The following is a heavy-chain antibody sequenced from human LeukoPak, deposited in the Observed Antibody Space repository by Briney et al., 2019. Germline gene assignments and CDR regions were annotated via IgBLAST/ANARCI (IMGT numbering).Heavy chain of an antibody. V-gene: IGHV4-61*02. D-gene: IGHD3-10*01. CDR1: GGSISSGSYY. CDR2: IYTSGST. Sequence: SETLSLTCTVSGGSISSGSYYWSWIRQPAGKGLEWIGRIYTSGSTNYHPSLKSRVTISVDTSKNQFSLKLSSVTAADTAVYYCARVPMAGLLIDYWGQGTLVTVSS. J-gene: IGHJ4*02. CDR3: ARVPMAGLLIDY.